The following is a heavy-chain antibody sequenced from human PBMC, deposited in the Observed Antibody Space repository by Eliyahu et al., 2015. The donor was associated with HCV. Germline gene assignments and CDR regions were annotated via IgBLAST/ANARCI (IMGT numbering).Heavy chain of an antibody. CDR2: IYYSGST. J-gene: IGHJ3*02. Sequence: QVQLQESGPGLVKPSQTLSLTCXVXXXXISSGGXYWSWXRQHPGKGLEWXGYIYYSGSTYYNPSLKSRVTISVDTSKNQFSLKLSSVTAADTAVYYCARAKVDDILMAAFDIWGQGTMVTVSS. CDR3: ARAKVDDILMAAFDI. V-gene: IGHV4-31*03. D-gene: IGHD3-9*01. CDR1: XXXISSGGXY.